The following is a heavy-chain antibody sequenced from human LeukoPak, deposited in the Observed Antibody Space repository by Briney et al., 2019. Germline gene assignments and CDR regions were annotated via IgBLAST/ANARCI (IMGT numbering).Heavy chain of an antibody. J-gene: IGHJ4*02. CDR2: IYHSGST. D-gene: IGHD4/OR15-4a*01. CDR3: ARVLRGPHYFDY. V-gene: IGHV4-38-2*02. CDR1: GYSINSGYY. Sequence: PSETLSLTCTVSGYSINSGYYWGWIRQPPGKGLEWIGNIYHSGSTYYNPSLKSRVTISLDTSKNQFSLKLSSVTAADTAVYYCARVLRGPHYFDYWGQGTLVTVSS.